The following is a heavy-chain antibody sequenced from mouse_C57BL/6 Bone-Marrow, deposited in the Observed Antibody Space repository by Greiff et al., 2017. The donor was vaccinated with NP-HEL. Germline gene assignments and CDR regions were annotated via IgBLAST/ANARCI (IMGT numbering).Heavy chain of an antibody. V-gene: IGHV14-4*01. CDR2: IDPENGDT. Sequence: EVQLQQSGAELVRPGASVKLSCTASGFNFKDDYMHWVKQRPEQGLEWIGWIDPENGDTEYASKFQGKATITADTSSNTAYLQLSSLTSEDTAVYYGTTRGGDYDWFAYWGQGTLVTVAA. CDR1: GFNFKDDY. CDR3: TTRGGDYDWFAY. J-gene: IGHJ3*01. D-gene: IGHD2-4*01.